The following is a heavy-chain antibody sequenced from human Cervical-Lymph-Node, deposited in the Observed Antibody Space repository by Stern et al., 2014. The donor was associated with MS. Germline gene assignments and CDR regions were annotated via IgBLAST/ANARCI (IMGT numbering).Heavy chain of an antibody. D-gene: IGHD3-3*01. V-gene: IGHV3-72*01. CDR1: GFIFSDHY. J-gene: IGHJ5*02. Sequence: EVQLVESGGGLVQPGGSLRLSCAASGFIFSDHYMDWVRQAPGKGLEWVGRTRNKANSYTTEYAASVKGRFTISRDDSKNSLYLQMNSLKTEDTAVYYCARALVFGVQNWFDPWGQGTLVTVSS. CDR2: TRNKANSYTT. CDR3: ARALVFGVQNWFDP.